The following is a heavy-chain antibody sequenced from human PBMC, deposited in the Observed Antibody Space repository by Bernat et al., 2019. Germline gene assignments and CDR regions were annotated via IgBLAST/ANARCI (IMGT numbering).Heavy chain of an antibody. CDR1: GYTFTSYA. Sequence: VQGVQSGCDVKKLGASVKVSCKASGYTFTSYAMHWVRQAPGQRLEWMGWINAGNGNTKYSQKFQGRVTITRDTSASTAYMELSSLRSEDTAVYYCARDRDSYGYSRYYYYGMDVWGQGTTVTVSS. CDR2: INAGNGNT. J-gene: IGHJ6*02. V-gene: IGHV1-3*01. D-gene: IGHD5-18*01. CDR3: ARDRDSYGYSRYYYYGMDV.